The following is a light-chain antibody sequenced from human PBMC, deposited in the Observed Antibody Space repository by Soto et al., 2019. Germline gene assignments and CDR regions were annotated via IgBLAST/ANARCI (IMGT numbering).Light chain of an antibody. V-gene: IGLV2-14*03. CDR2: DVN. Sequence: QSVLTQPASVSGSPGQSITISCTGASTDVDGYDYVSWYQQHPGQAPKLIIFDVNNRPSGVSSRFSGSKSGDTASLTISGLQAEDDAYYYCSSYTSSSPFYVFATGPKVTVL. CDR3: SSYTSSSPFYV. J-gene: IGLJ1*01. CDR1: STDVDGYDY.